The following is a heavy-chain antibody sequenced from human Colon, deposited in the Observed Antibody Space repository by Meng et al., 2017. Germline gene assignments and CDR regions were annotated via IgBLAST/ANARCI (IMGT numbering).Heavy chain of an antibody. Sequence: GESLKISCAASGFTFSSYGMSWVRQAPGKGLEWVSHISSSGKNIDYADSVKGRFTISRDNANNSLYLQMDSLTADDTAIYYCARDHGTGLDYWGQGALVTVSS. CDR1: GFTFSSYG. CDR3: ARDHGTGLDY. CDR2: ISSSGKNI. D-gene: IGHD3/OR15-3a*01. V-gene: IGHV3-48*04. J-gene: IGHJ4*02.